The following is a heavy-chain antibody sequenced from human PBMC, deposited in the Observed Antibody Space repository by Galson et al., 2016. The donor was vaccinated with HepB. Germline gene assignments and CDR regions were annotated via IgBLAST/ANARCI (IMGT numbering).Heavy chain of an antibody. CDR2: IYYSGST. Sequence: SETLSLTCTVSGVSISGYYWSWIRQPPGKGLEWIGYIYYSGSTKYNPSLESRVTISVDTSKNQFSLKLSSVTAADTAMYYCAKGGASSQWFFPWGQGTLVTVSS. J-gene: IGHJ5*02. CDR1: GVSISGYY. D-gene: IGHD3-16*01. CDR3: AKGGASSQWFFP. V-gene: IGHV4-59*01.